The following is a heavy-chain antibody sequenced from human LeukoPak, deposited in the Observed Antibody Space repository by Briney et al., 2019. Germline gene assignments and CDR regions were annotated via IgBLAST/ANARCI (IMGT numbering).Heavy chain of an antibody. V-gene: IGHV3-30*02. J-gene: IGHJ4*02. CDR2: IRYDGSKK. Sequence: GGSLRLSCAASGFTFSSYGMHWVRQAPGKGLEWVAFIRYDGSKKYYADSVKGRFTISRDNSKNTLYLQMNSLRAEDTAVYYCAKDPKWFGELLSSGFDYWGQGTLVTVSS. CDR3: AKDPKWFGELLSSGFDY. CDR1: GFTFSSYG. D-gene: IGHD3-10*01.